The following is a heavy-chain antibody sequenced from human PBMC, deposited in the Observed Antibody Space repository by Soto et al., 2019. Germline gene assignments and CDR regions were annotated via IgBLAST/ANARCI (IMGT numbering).Heavy chain of an antibody. CDR3: ARGRASGSYYLLDY. J-gene: IGHJ4*02. CDR1: GDTFTTYD. CDR2: INPNSGNI. Sequence: ASVKVSYKASGDTFTTYDINWVRQATGHGLEWMGWINPNSGNIGYAQRFQGRVTMTRDTAIRTAYMEVSSLRSDDTAVYYCARGRASGSYYLLDYWGQGTLVTVSS. V-gene: IGHV1-8*01. D-gene: IGHD3-10*01.